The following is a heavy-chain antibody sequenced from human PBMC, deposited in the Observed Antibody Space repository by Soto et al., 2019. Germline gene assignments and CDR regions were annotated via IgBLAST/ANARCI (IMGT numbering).Heavy chain of an antibody. D-gene: IGHD3-10*01. Sequence: GGSLRLSCAASGFTFSSYAMSWVRQAPGKGLEWVSAISGSGGSTYYADSVKGRFTISRDNSKNTLYLQMNSLRAEDTAVYYCAKDSEGVGFGEFWYIGMDVWGQGTTVTVSS. CDR2: ISGSGGST. J-gene: IGHJ6*02. CDR1: GFTFSSYA. CDR3: AKDSEGVGFGEFWYIGMDV. V-gene: IGHV3-23*01.